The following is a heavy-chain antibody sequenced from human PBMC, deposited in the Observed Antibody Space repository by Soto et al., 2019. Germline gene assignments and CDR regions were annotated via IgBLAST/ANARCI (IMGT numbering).Heavy chain of an antibody. CDR1: GDSISSGGYY. D-gene: IGHD2-21*01. J-gene: IGHJ6*02. V-gene: IGHV4-31*03. Sequence: QVHLQESGPGLVEPSQTLSLTCTVSGDSISSGGYYWNWIRQHPERGLEWIGYVHSSGRIYYNSSLKSRVTISFDASENQFSLNVRSVTAADAAVYYCARDRLSVIVPVGMDVWGQGTTVTVSS. CDR2: VHSSGRI. CDR3: ARDRLSVIVPVGMDV.